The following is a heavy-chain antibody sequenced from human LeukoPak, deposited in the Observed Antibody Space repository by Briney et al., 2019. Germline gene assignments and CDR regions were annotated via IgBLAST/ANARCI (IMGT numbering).Heavy chain of an antibody. CDR1: GYTFTSYG. CDR2: ISGYDGNT. CDR3: ASPGVPDTAMVTWNYYGMDV. Sequence: VASVKVSCKASGYTFTSYGISWVRQAPGQGLEWMGWISGYDGNTKYAQKFQGRVTMTTDTSTSTAYMELSSLRSEDTAVYYCASPGVPDTAMVTWNYYGMDVWGQGTTVTVSS. D-gene: IGHD5-18*01. J-gene: IGHJ6*02. V-gene: IGHV1-18*01.